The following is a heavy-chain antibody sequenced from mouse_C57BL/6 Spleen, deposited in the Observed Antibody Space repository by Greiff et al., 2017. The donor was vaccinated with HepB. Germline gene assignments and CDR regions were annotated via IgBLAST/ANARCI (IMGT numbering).Heavy chain of an antibody. CDR1: GYSITSGYY. D-gene: IGHD2-2*01. CDR3: ARTMVTTRTGFDY. J-gene: IGHJ2*01. V-gene: IGHV3-6*01. Sequence: EVQLQESGPGLVKPSQSLSLTCSVTGYSITSGYYWNWIRQFPGNKLEWMGYISYDGSNNYNPSLKNRISITRDTSKNQFFLKLNSVTTEDTATYYCARTMVTTRTGFDYWGQGTTLTVSS. CDR2: ISYDGSN.